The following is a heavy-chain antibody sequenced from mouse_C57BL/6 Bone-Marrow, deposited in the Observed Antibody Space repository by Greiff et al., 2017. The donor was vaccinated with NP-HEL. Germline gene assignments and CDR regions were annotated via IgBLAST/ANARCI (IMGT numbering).Heavy chain of an antibody. Sequence: EAQVVESGGGLVKPGGSLKLSCAASGFTFSSYAMSWVRQTPEKRLEWVATISDGGSYTYYPDNVKGRFTISRDNAKNNLYLQMSHLKSEDTAMYYCARDRGSSGPPFAYWGQGTLVTVSA. CDR2: ISDGGSYT. D-gene: IGHD3-2*02. CDR3: ARDRGSSGPPFAY. CDR1: GFTFSSYA. V-gene: IGHV5-4*01. J-gene: IGHJ3*01.